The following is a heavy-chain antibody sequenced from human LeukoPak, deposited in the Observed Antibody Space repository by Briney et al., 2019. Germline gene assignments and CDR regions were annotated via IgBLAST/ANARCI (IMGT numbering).Heavy chain of an antibody. Sequence: KSSETLSLTCTVSGGSISSYYWSWIRQPAGKGLEWIGRIYTTGSTNYNPSLKSRVTISVDTSKNQFSLKLSSVTAADTAVYYCARSYDSSGYYYAGNWFDPWGQGTLVTVSS. J-gene: IGHJ5*02. CDR1: GGSISSYY. CDR2: IYTTGST. V-gene: IGHV4-4*07. CDR3: ARSYDSSGYYYAGNWFDP. D-gene: IGHD3-22*01.